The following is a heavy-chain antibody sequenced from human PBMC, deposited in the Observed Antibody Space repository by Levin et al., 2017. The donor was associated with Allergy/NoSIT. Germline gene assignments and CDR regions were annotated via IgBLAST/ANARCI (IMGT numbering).Heavy chain of an antibody. D-gene: IGHD2-2*01. CDR2: IYYSGST. V-gene: IGHV4-59*08. CDR3: ARHRLGVVVVPAAINWFDP. J-gene: IGHJ5*02. Sequence: KTSETLSLTCTVSGGSISSYYWSWIRQPPGKGLEWIGYIYYSGSTNYNPSLKSRVTISVDTSKNQFSLKLSSVTAADTAVYYCARHRLGVVVVPAAINWFDPWGQGTLVTVSS. CDR1: GGSISSYY.